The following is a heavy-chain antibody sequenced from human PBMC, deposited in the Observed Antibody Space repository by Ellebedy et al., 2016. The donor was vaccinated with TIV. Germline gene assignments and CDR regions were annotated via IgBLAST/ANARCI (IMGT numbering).Heavy chain of an antibody. CDR3: AKWRWWQSEFDF. J-gene: IGHJ4*02. D-gene: IGHD5-12*01. CDR2: IKEDGSHK. Sequence: GESLKISCAASGFIFSSYWLSWVRQAPGKGLEWVASIKEDGSHKEYVDSVEGRFAISRDNAKNFLYLQVTSLRAEDTAVYYCAKWRWWQSEFDFWGQGTLVTVSS. V-gene: IGHV3-7*03. CDR1: GFIFSSYW.